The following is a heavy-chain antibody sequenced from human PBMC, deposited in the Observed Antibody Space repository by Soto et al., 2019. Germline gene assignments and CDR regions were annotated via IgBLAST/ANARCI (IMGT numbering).Heavy chain of an antibody. V-gene: IGHV1-8*01. CDR3: ARVIRVAGTTWFDP. Sequence: QVQLVQSGAEVKKPGASVKVSCKASGYTFTSYDINWVRQATGQGLEWMGWMNPNSGNTGYAQKFQGRVTMTRNTSRSTAYMELSSLRSEDTAVYYCARVIRVAGTTWFDPWGQGTLVTVSS. J-gene: IGHJ5*02. CDR1: GYTFTSYD. D-gene: IGHD6-19*01. CDR2: MNPNSGNT.